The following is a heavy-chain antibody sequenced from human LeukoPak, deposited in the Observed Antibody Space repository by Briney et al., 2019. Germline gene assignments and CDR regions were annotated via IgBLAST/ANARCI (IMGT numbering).Heavy chain of an antibody. V-gene: IGHV3-23*01. CDR2: ISGSGGST. Sequence: GGSLRLSCAASGFTFSSYAMSWVRQAPGKGLEWVSAISGSGGSTYYADSVKGRFTISRDNSKNTLYLQMNSLRAEDTAVYYCAKGQYCSSTSCPGWLIFDYWGQGTLVTVSS. CDR1: GFTFSSYA. CDR3: AKGQYCSSTSCPGWLIFDY. D-gene: IGHD2-2*01. J-gene: IGHJ4*02.